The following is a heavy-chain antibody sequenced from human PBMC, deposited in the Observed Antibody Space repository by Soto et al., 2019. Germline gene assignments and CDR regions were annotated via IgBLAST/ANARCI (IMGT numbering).Heavy chain of an antibody. J-gene: IGHJ4*02. D-gene: IGHD2-21*02. CDR1: GYTFGSYG. V-gene: IGHV1-18*01. CDR2: ISGYNAQT. Sequence: QVQLVQSGAEVKKPGASVKVSCETSGYTFGSYGITWVRQATGQGPEWMGWISGYNAQTTYAQKFLGKVTVTTDTSTTTVDMELWSLRSDDPAVYYFARDRGVRPGDCGRCLMDYCGQGTLVTVSA. CDR3: ARDRGVRPGDCGRCLMDY.